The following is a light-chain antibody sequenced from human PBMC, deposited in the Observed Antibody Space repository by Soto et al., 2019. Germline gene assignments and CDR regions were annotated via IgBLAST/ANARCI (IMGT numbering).Light chain of an antibody. Sequence: DVQMTQSPSTLSASIGDRVTITCRASQRIDPWLAWFQQKPGKAPKVLIYKTSTLQRGVPSRFSASGSGTEFTLTISSLQPDDFATYYCQQYYGDSPWTFGQGTKVDI. CDR1: QRIDPW. CDR3: QQYYGDSPWT. CDR2: KTS. J-gene: IGKJ1*01. V-gene: IGKV1-5*03.